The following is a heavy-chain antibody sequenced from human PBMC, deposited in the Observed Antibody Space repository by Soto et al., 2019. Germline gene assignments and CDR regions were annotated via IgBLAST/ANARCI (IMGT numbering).Heavy chain of an antibody. CDR1: GYTFTSYD. V-gene: IGHV1-8*01. Sequence: ASVKVSCKASGYTFTSYDINWVRQATGQGFEWMGWMNPNSGNTGYAQKFQGRFTISRDDSKSIAYLQMNSLKTEDTAVYYCTRVFGLQTPNFDYWGQGTLVTVSS. CDR2: MNPNSGNT. J-gene: IGHJ4*02. CDR3: TRVFGLQTPNFDY. D-gene: IGHD3-16*01.